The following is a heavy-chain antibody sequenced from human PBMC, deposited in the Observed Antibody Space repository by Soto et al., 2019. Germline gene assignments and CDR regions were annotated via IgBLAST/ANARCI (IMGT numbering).Heavy chain of an antibody. V-gene: IGHV3-48*03. CDR1: GFTFSSFE. Sequence: GGSLRLSCAASGFTFSSFEMNWVRQSPGKGLEWLSYIYNSGSTMTYADSVKGRFAISRDNAKNSLYLEMYGLRAEDTAVYYCARESGGTGLDVWGQGTTVTVSS. D-gene: IGHD1-1*01. CDR3: ARESGGTGLDV. CDR2: IYNSGSTM. J-gene: IGHJ6*02.